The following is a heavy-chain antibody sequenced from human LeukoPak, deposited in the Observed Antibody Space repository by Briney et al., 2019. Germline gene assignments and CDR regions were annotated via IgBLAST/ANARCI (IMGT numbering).Heavy chain of an antibody. CDR2: ISSSSSYI. Sequence: GGSLRLSCAASGFTFSSYSMNWVRQAPGKGLEWVSSISSSSSYIYYADSVKGRFTISRDNAKNSLYLQMNSLRAEDTAVYYCARVGGYHPFHYGMDVWAKGPRSPSP. D-gene: IGHD5-18*01. V-gene: IGHV3-21*01. J-gene: IGHJ6*02. CDR1: GFTFSSYS. CDR3: ARVGGYHPFHYGMDV.